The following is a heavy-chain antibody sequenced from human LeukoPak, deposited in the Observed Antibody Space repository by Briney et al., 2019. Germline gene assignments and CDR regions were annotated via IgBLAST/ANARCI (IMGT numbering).Heavy chain of an antibody. D-gene: IGHD1-26*01. J-gene: IGHJ4*02. CDR3: ARASYSGSYGGGHYFDY. CDR2: MNPNSGNT. Sequence: ASVKVSCKASGYTFTSYDINWVRQATGQGLEWMGWMNPNSGNTGYAQKFQGRVTMTRNTSIRTAYMELSSLRSEDTAVYYCARASYSGSYGGGHYFDYWGQGTLVTVSS. CDR1: GYTFTSYD. V-gene: IGHV1-8*01.